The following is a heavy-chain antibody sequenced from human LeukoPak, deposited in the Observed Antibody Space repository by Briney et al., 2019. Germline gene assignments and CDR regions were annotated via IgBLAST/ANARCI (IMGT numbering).Heavy chain of an antibody. Sequence: SETLSLTCTVSGGSISSGSYYWSWIRQPAGKGLEWIGRIYTSGSTNYNPSLKSRVTISVDTSKNQFSLKLSSVTAADTAVYYCARRGSSSFEQPYYFDYWGQGTLVTVSS. J-gene: IGHJ4*02. CDR1: GGSISSGSYY. V-gene: IGHV4-61*02. CDR3: ARRGSSSFEQPYYFDY. D-gene: IGHD6-13*01. CDR2: IYTSGST.